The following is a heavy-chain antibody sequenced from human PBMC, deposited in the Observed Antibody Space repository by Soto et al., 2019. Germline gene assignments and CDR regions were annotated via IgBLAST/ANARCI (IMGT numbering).Heavy chain of an antibody. V-gene: IGHV3-23*01. CDR2: ISGTGGST. Sequence: EVQVLDSGGGLVQPGGSLRLSRAASGFTFNNYAMNWVRQAPGKGLEWVATISGTGGSTYYADSVKGRFTISRDNSKNTLYLQMNSLRVEDTAVYYCAKDRLGGNFDYWGQGTQVTVSS. CDR3: AKDRLGGNFDY. CDR1: GFTFNNYA. J-gene: IGHJ4*02.